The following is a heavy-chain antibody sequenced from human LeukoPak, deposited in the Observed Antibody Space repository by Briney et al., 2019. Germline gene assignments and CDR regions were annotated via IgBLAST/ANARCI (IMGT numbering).Heavy chain of an antibody. D-gene: IGHD5-12*01. CDR1: GYTFTSYG. V-gene: IGHV1-18*01. J-gene: IGHJ6*02. CDR3: ARVLGGYELLEAFYYYYGMDV. CDR2: ISAYNGNT. Sequence: ASVKVSCKASGYTFTSYGISWVRQAPGQGLEWMGWISAYNGNTNYAQKLQGRVTMTTDTSTSTAYMELRSLRSDDTAVYYCARVLGGYELLEAFYYYYGMDVWGQGTTVTVSS.